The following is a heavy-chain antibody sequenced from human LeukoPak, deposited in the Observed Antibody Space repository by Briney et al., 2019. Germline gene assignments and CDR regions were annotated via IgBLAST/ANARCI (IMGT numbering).Heavy chain of an antibody. Sequence: GGSLRLSCAASGFTFSSYWMSWVRQAPGKGLEWVANIKQDGSEKYYVDSVKGRFTISRDNAKNSLYLQMNSLRAEDTAVYYCATSPLLYSYGYTTKEHGIDYWGQGTLVTVSS. CDR2: IKQDGSEK. D-gene: IGHD5-18*01. J-gene: IGHJ4*02. CDR3: ATSPLLYSYGYTTKEHGIDY. V-gene: IGHV3-7*01. CDR1: GFTFSSYW.